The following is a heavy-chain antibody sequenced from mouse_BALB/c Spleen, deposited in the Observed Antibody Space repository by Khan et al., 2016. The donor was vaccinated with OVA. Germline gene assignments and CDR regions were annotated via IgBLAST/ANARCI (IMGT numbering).Heavy chain of an antibody. V-gene: IGHV3-2*02. CDR2: ISYSGST. J-gene: IGHJ2*01. CDR1: GYSITSGYG. D-gene: IGHD1-2*01. CDR3: ARTARIKY. Sequence: EVQLQESGPGLVKPSQSLSLTCTVTGYSITSGYGWNWIRQFPGNKLEWMGYISYSGSTKYNPSLKSRISITRDTSNNQFFLQLNSVTTEDTATYYCARTARIKYWGQGTTLTVSS.